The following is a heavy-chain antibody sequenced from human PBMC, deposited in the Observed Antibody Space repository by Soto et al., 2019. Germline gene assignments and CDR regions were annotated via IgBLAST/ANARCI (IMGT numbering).Heavy chain of an antibody. CDR1: GGSISSSSYY. CDR2: IYYSGST. V-gene: IGHV4-39*01. J-gene: IGHJ4*02. Sequence: QLQLQESGPGLVKPSETLSLTCTVSGGSISSSSYYWGWIRQPPGKGLEWIGSIYYSGSTYYNPSLKSRVTISVDTSKNQFSLKLSSVTAADTAVYYCARSELLWFGELWDDYWGQGTLVTVSS. D-gene: IGHD3-10*01. CDR3: ARSELLWFGELWDDY.